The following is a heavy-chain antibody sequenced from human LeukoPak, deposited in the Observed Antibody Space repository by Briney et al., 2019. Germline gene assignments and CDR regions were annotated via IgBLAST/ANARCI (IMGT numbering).Heavy chain of an antibody. V-gene: IGHV3-30*04. J-gene: IGHJ4*02. D-gene: IGHD2-15*01. CDR2: ISYDGSNK. Sequence: GGSLRLSCAASGFTFSSYAMHWVRQAPGKGLEWVAVISYDGSNKYYADSVKGRFTISRDNSKNTLCLQMNSLRAEDTAVSYCARASCGGSCYSDYWGQGTLVTVYS. CDR3: ARASCGGSCYSDY. CDR1: GFTFSSYA.